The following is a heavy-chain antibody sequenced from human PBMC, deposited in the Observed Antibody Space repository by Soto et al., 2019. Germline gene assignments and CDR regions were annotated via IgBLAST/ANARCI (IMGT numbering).Heavy chain of an antibody. Sequence: QVQLVESGGGVVQPGRSLRLSCAASGFTFSSYAMHWVRQAPGKGLEWVAVISYDGSNKYYADSVKGRFTISRDNSNNTLYLQMNSLRAEDPAVYYCSRDKLELRLSFDYWGQGTLVTVSS. J-gene: IGHJ4*02. D-gene: IGHD1-7*01. V-gene: IGHV3-30-3*01. CDR2: ISYDGSNK. CDR3: SRDKLELRLSFDY. CDR1: GFTFSSYA.